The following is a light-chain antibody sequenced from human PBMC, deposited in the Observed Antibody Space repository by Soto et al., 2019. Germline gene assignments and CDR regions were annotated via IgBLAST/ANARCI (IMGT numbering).Light chain of an antibody. V-gene: IGKV1-17*01. J-gene: IGKJ1*01. CDR2: AAS. CDR3: LQHNTFPRT. CDR1: QAIRDH. Sequence: SSLSASVGDRVTITCRASQAIRDHLGWYQQKPGKAPKRLIYAASSLQSGAPSRFSGSGSGTEFTLTISSLQADDSATYYCLQHNTFPRTFGQGTKVDIK.